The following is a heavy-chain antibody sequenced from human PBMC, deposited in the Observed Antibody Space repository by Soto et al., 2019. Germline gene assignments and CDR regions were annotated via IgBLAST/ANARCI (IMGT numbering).Heavy chain of an antibody. J-gene: IGHJ4*02. CDR1: GYSFTSYW. Sequence: PGESLKISCNGSGYSFTSYWIGWVRQMPGKGLEWMAMIYPGDSDTRYSPSFQGQVTISADKSIITAYLQWSSLKASDTAMYYCVAYSGSSGRHFDYWGQGTLVTVSS. CDR3: VAYSGSSGRHFDY. V-gene: IGHV5-51*01. D-gene: IGHD6-6*01. CDR2: IYPGDSDT.